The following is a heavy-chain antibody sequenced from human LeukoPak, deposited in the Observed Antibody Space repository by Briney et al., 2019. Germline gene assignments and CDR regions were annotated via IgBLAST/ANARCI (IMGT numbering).Heavy chain of an antibody. D-gene: IGHD4-11*01. CDR2: INHSGST. Sequence: SETLSLTCAVYGGSFSGYYWSWIRQPPGKGLEWIGEINHSGSTNYNPSLKSRVTISVDTSKNQFSLKLSSVTAADTAVYYCARGSNYGIYYYYMDVWGKGTTVTVSS. CDR1: GGSFSGYY. V-gene: IGHV4-34*01. CDR3: ARGSNYGIYYYYMDV. J-gene: IGHJ6*03.